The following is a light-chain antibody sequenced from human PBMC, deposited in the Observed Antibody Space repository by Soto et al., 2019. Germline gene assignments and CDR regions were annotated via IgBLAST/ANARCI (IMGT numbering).Light chain of an antibody. J-gene: IGKJ3*01. V-gene: IGKV3-15*01. CDR1: QSVSSN. CDR3: QQYNNWPPFT. CDR2: DAS. Sequence: EIVMTQSPATLSVSPGERATLSCRASQSVSSNLAWYQQKPGQAPRRLINDASTRATGIPARFSGSGSGTELTLTISSLQSEDFAVYYCQQYNNWPPFTFGPGTKVDIK.